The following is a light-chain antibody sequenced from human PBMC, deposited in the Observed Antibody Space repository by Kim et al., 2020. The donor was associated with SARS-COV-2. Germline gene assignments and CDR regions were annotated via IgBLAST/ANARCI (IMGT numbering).Light chain of an antibody. CDR3: ATWDTNLSAGV. V-gene: IGLV1-51*01. J-gene: IGLJ3*02. CDR1: NSNIGKHY. CDR2: DNN. Sequence: QSVLTQPPSVSAAPGQKVTISCSGSNSNIGKHYVFWYQQLPGTAPKLLIYDNNKRPSGIPDRFSGSKSGTSATLGITGLQTGDEADYYCATWDTNLSAGVFGGGTHLTVL.